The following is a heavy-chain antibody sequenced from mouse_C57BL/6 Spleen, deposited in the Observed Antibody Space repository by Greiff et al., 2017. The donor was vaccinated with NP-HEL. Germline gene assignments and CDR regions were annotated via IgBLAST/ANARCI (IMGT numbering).Heavy chain of an antibody. D-gene: IGHD2-5*01. CDR1: GFTFSDYY. CDR3: ARGGYYSNLYFDY. V-gene: IGHV5-12*01. J-gene: IGHJ2*01. CDR2: ISNGGGST. Sequence: EVKVEESGGGLVQPGGSLKLSCAASGFTFSDYYMYWVRQTPEKRLEWDAYISNGGGSTYYPDTVKGRFTISRDNAKNTLYLQMSRLKSEDTAMYYCARGGYYSNLYFDYWGQGTTLTVSS.